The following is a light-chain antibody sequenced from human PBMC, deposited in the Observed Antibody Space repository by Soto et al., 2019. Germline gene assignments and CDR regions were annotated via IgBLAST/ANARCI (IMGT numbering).Light chain of an antibody. CDR2: DAS. CDR3: QKYNSYPSL. J-gene: IGKJ1*01. Sequence: DIQMTQSPSTLSASVGDRVTITCRASQSISSWLAWYQQKPGKAPKLLIYDASSLESGVPSRFSGSGSGTEFTLTISSLQPDDFATYYCQKYNSYPSLFGQGTKVEIK. V-gene: IGKV1-5*01. CDR1: QSISSW.